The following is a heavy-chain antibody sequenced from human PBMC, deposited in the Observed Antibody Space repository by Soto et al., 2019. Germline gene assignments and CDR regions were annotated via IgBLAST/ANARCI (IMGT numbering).Heavy chain of an antibody. J-gene: IGHJ6*02. D-gene: IGHD6-13*01. Sequence: QVQLVQSGAEVKKPGSSVKVSCKASGGTFSSYAISWVRQAPGQGLEWMGGIIPIFGTANYAQKFQGRVTIAADESTSKAYRELSSLRAEDTAVYYCARGEGQQPDLGPLPYYYYGSDVWGQGTTVTVSS. CDR3: ARGEGQQPDLGPLPYYYYGSDV. CDR1: GGTFSSYA. V-gene: IGHV1-69*01. CDR2: IIPIFGTA.